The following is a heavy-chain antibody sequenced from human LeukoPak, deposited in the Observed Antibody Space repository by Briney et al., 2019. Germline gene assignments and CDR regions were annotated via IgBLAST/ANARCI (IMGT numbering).Heavy chain of an antibody. CDR3: ARHGQQLGYYFDY. CDR1: DYSISNGYY. J-gene: IGHJ4*02. V-gene: IGHV4-38-2*01. D-gene: IGHD6-13*01. CDR2: IYHSGST. Sequence: SETLSLTCDASDYSISNGYYWGWIRQPPGKGLEWIGSIYHSGSTYYNSSLKSRVTLSVDTSKNQFPLKLSSVTATDTAVYYCARHGQQLGYYFDYWGQGTLVTVSS.